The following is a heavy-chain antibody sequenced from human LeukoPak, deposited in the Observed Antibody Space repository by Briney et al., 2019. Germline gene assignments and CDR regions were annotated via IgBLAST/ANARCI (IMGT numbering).Heavy chain of an antibody. D-gene: IGHD3-10*01. CDR1: GGTFSSYA. V-gene: IGHV1-69*04. CDR2: IIPILGIA. CDR3: ATSKLPWLRPDY. Sequence: SVKVSCKASGGTFSSYAISWVRPAPGQGLEWMGRIIPILGIANYAQKFQGRVTITADKSTSTAYMELSSLRSEDTAVYYCATSKLPWLRPDYWGQGTLVTVSS. J-gene: IGHJ4*02.